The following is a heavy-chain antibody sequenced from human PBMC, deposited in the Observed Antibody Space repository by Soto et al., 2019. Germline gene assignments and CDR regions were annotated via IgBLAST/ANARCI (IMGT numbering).Heavy chain of an antibody. CDR3: AGGAVTTRNNYYGMDV. D-gene: IGHD4-17*01. CDR1: GYTFTSYY. Sequence: QVQLVQSGAEVKKPGASVKVSCKASGYTFTSYYMHWVRQAPGQGLEWMGIINPSGGSTSYAQKFQGRVTMTRDTSTSTVYMELSSRRSEDTAVYYCAGGAVTTRNNYYGMDVWGQGTTVTVSS. CDR2: INPSGGST. J-gene: IGHJ6*02. V-gene: IGHV1-46*01.